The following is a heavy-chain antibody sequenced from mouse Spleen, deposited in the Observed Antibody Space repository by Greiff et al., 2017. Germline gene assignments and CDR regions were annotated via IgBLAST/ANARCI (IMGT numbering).Heavy chain of an antibody. J-gene: IGHJ4*01. D-gene: IGHD1-1*01. CDR3: ARRGYYGSRDAMDY. Sequence: EVKLVESGGGLVKLGGSLKLSCAASGFTFSSYAMSWVRQTPEKRLEWVATISSGGGNTYYPDSVKGRFTISRDNAKNTLYLQMSSLKSEDTAMYYCARRGYYGSRDAMDYWGQGTSVTVSS. V-gene: IGHV5-9*04. CDR1: GFTFSSYA. CDR2: ISSGGGNT.